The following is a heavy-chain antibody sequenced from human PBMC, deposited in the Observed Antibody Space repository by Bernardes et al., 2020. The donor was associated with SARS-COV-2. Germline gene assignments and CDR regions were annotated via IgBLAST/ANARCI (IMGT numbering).Heavy chain of an antibody. V-gene: IGHV3-7*03. CDR2: INDDGSVK. CDR3: ARTVAAPADY. CDR1: GFTFRDYW. Sequence: GGSLRLSRAASGFTFRDYWMAWVRQAPGKGLEWVANINDDGSVKYYADSVKGRFTISRDNAKNSLYLQMNSLRGEDTAVYYCARTVAAPADYWGQGTLVTVSS. J-gene: IGHJ4*02. D-gene: IGHD6-13*01.